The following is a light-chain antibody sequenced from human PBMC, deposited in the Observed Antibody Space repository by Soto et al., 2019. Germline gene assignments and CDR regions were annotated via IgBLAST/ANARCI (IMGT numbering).Light chain of an antibody. CDR3: SSYTSSSPLYV. CDR2: EVS. CDR1: SSDVGGYNY. Sequence: QSALTQPASESGSPGQSITISCTGTSSDVGGYNYVSWYQQHPGKAPKLMIYEVSNRPSGVSNRFSGSKSGNTASLTISGLQAEDEADYYCSSYTSSSPLYVFGTGTKVTV. V-gene: IGLV2-14*01. J-gene: IGLJ1*01.